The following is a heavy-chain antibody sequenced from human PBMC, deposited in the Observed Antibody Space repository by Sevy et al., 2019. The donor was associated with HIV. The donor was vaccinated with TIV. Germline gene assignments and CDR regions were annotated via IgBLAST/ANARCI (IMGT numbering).Heavy chain of an antibody. CDR2: ITSSSSFI. J-gene: IGHJ6*02. CDR1: GFTFRSYS. CDR3: ARPTSGLSEYEPLDNAPLYGMDV. D-gene: IGHD1-20*01. Sequence: GGSLRLSCAASGFTFRSYSMNWVRQAPGRGLEWVSSITSSSSFIFYADSVKGRFTISRDNAKNSLFLQMNSLRAEDTAVYYCARPTSGLSEYEPLDNAPLYGMDVWGQGTTVTVSS. V-gene: IGHV3-21*01.